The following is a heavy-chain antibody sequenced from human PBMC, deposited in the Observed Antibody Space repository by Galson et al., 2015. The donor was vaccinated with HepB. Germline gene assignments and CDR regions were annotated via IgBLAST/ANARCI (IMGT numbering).Heavy chain of an antibody. Sequence: ETLSLTCAVYGGSFSGYYWSWIRQPPGKGLEWIGEINHSGTTNYNPSLKSRVTLSVDTSKNQFSLKLSSVTAADAAVYYCARLKGIAVGGERDYYGMDVWGQGTTVTVSS. CDR3: ARLKGIAVGGERDYYGMDV. D-gene: IGHD6-19*01. V-gene: IGHV4-34*01. CDR1: GGSFSGYY. J-gene: IGHJ6*02. CDR2: INHSGTT.